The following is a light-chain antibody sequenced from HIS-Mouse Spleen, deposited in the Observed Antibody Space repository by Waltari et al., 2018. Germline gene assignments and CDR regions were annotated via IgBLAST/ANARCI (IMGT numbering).Light chain of an antibody. CDR2: EDS. V-gene: IGLV3-10*01. J-gene: IGLJ2*01. CDR3: YSTDSSGNHRV. CDR1: ALPTNS. Sequence: SYELTQPPSVSVSTGQTARITCSGDALPTNSAYWYQQKSGQAPVLVIYEDSKRPYGIPVRFSGSSSGTMATWTISGAQVEDEAGYYCYSTDSSGNHRVFGGGTKLTVL.